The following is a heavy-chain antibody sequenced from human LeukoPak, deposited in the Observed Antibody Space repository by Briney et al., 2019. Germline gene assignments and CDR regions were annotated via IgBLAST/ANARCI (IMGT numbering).Heavy chain of an antibody. Sequence: GGSLRLSCAASGFTFSDYYMTWIRQAPGKGLEWVSYISGSDTNIDYADSVKGRFTISRDNAKNSVYLQMNSLRAEDTAVYYCARASGSYWKHYFDYWGQGTLVTVSS. J-gene: IGHJ4*02. V-gene: IGHV3-11*04. CDR2: ISGSDTNI. D-gene: IGHD1-26*01. CDR3: ARASGSYWKHYFDY. CDR1: GFTFSDYY.